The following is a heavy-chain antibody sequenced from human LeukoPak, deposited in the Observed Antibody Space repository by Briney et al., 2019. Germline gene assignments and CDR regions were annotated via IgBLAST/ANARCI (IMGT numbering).Heavy chain of an antibody. CDR1: GYTFTSYD. V-gene: IGHV1-8*01. J-gene: IGHJ4*02. D-gene: IGHD5-12*01. Sequence: ASVKVSCKASGYTFTSYDINWVRQATGQGLEWMGWMNPNSGNTGYAQKFQGRVTMTEDTSTDTAYMELSSLRSEDTAVYYCATTIVATIKWYHTTAGPFDYWGQGTLVTVSS. CDR3: ATTIVATIKWYHTTAGPFDY. CDR2: MNPNSGNT.